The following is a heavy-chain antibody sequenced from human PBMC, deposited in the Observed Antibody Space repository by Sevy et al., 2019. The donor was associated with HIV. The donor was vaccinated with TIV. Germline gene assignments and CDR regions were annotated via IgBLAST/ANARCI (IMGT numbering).Heavy chain of an antibody. CDR3: ARAPEHIVVVTAVNAFDI. V-gene: IGHV4-30-4*01. J-gene: IGHJ3*02. Sequence: SETLSLTCTVSGGSISSGDYYWSWIRQPPGKGLEWIGYIYYSGSTYYNPSLKSRVTISVDTSKNQFSLKLSSVTAAEPAVYYCARAPEHIVVVTAVNAFDIWGQGTMVTVSS. CDR2: IYYSGST. D-gene: IGHD2-21*02. CDR1: GGSISSGDYY.